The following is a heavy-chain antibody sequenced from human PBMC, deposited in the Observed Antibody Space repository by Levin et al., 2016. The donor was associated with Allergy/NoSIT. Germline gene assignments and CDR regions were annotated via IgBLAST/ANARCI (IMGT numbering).Heavy chain of an antibody. Sequence: RQAPGKGLEWIGSIYYSGSTYYNPSLKSRVTISVDTSKNQFSLKLSSVTAADTAVYYCARPLSITMIVVPIWGQGTMVTVSS. V-gene: IGHV4-39*01. CDR3: ARPLSITMIVVPI. D-gene: IGHD3-22*01. CDR2: IYYSGST. J-gene: IGHJ3*02.